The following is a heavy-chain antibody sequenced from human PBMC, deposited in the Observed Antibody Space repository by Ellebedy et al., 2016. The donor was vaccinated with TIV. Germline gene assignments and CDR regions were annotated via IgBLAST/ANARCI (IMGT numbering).Heavy chain of an antibody. V-gene: IGHV1-69*04. J-gene: IGHJ3*02. CDR2: IIPILGIA. Sequence: ASVKVSCKASGGTFSSYAISWVRQAPGQGLEWMGRIIPILGIANYAQKVQGRVTMTTDTLSRTAYMELRSLRSDDTAVYYCATTWHGKSNDAFDMWGQGTMVTVSS. CDR1: GGTFSSYA. CDR3: ATTWHGKSNDAFDM. D-gene: IGHD4-23*01.